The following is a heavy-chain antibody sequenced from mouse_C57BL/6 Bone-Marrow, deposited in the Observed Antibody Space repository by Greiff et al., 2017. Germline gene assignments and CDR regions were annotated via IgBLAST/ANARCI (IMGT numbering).Heavy chain of an antibody. CDR2: IRNKANGYTT. J-gene: IGHJ3*01. V-gene: IGHV7-3*01. CDR1: GFTFTDYY. Sequence: EVKVVESGGGLVQPGGSLSLSCAASGFTFTDYYMSWVRQTPGKALEWLGFIRNKANGYTTEYSAPVKGRFTISRATSQSILYLPMIAMRAEDSATYYGDRYGDDYDVGSWFAYWGQGTLVTVSA. D-gene: IGHD2-4*01. CDR3: DRYGDDYDVGSWFAY.